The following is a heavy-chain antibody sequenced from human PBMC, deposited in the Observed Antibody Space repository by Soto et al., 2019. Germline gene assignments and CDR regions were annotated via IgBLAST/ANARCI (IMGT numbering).Heavy chain of an antibody. V-gene: IGHV3-23*01. J-gene: IGHJ6*02. CDR2: ISGSGGST. D-gene: IGHD3-16*02. CDR1: GFTFSSYA. CDR3: AKVPVDYVCGRYHPQGMEV. Sequence: GSLRLSCAASGFTFSSYAMSWVRQAPGKGLEWVSAISGSGGSTYYADSVKGRFTITSANSKNKLYLQMNSLRAEDTAVYYCAKVPVDYVCGRYHPQGMEVWGQGTTVTVSS.